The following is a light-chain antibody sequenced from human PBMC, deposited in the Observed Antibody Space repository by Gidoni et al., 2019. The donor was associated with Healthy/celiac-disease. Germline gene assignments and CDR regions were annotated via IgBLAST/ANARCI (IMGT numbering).Light chain of an antibody. J-gene: IGKJ2*02. CDR1: QSISSY. Sequence: DIQMTQSPSSLSASVGDRVTITCRASQSISSYLNWYQQKPGKAPKLLIYAASSLQSGVPSRFSCSGSGTDFTLTISSLLPKNFSTDYCQQSYSTPWTFGQGTKLEIK. CDR3: QQSYSTPWT. V-gene: IGKV1-39*01. CDR2: AAS.